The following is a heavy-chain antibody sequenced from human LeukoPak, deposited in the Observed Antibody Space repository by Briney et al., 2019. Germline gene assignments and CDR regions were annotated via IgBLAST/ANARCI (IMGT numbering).Heavy chain of an antibody. CDR2: IWYDGSKK. CDR1: GFTFSSYG. CDR3: AKDNRGYFDF. V-gene: IGHV3-33*06. J-gene: IGHJ4*02. D-gene: IGHD3-16*01. Sequence: GRSLRLSCAASGFTFSSYGMHWVRQAPGKGLEWVAVIWYDGSKKYYADSVKGRFTISRDNSKNTLYLQVSSLRTEDTAVYFCAKDNRGYFDFWGQGTLVTVSS.